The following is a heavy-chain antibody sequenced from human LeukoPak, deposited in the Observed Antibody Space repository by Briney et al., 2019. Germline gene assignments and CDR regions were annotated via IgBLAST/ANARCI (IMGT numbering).Heavy chain of an antibody. CDR1: GFTSSDYW. CDR2: IKGDESDR. Sequence: GGSLRLSCEASGFTSSDYWMSWGRQAPGKGLEWVADIKGDESDRFYVDSVRGRFSISRDNAKNSLYLHMNSLRVEDTALYYCARLYVDPMTTTSYYFDSWGQGTLVTVSS. V-gene: IGHV3-7*02. J-gene: IGHJ4*02. CDR3: ARLYVDPMTTTSYYFDS. D-gene: IGHD4-17*01.